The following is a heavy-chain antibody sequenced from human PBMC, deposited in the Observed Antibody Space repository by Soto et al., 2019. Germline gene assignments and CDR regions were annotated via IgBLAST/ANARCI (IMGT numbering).Heavy chain of an antibody. CDR1: GFTFSSHW. J-gene: IGHJ3*02. Sequence: GGSLRLSCAASGFTFSSHWMSWVRQATGKGLQWVANIKQDGSDKYYVDSVKGRFTISRDNANNSLYLQMNSLRAEDTVVYFFARDYCCSTSCYDAFDIWGQGTMVTVSS. D-gene: IGHD2-2*01. V-gene: IGHV3-7*01. CDR3: ARDYCCSTSCYDAFDI. CDR2: IKQDGSDK.